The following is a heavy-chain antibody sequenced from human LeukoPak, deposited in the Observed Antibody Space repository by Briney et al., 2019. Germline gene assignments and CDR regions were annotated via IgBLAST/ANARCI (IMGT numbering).Heavy chain of an antibody. CDR3: ARDLGHYGSSRGSYFDY. V-gene: IGHV3-33*01. CDR1: GFTFSSYG. CDR2: IWYDGSNR. D-gene: IGHD6-13*01. Sequence: KPGGSLRLSCAASGFTFSSYGFHWVRQAPGKGLEWVAVIWYDGSNRYYADSVKGRFTISRDSSKNTLDLQMDSLRAEDTAVYYCARDLGHYGSSRGSYFDYWGQGILVIVSS. J-gene: IGHJ4*02.